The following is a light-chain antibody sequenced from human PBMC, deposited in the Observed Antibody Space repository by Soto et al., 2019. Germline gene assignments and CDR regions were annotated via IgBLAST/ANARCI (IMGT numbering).Light chain of an antibody. CDR1: QNVSSY. CDR3: QQRSNWPIT. V-gene: IGKV3-11*01. CDR2: DAS. Sequence: EIVLTQSPATLSLSPGERATLSCRASQNVSSYLAWYQRKPGQAPRLLIYDASNRATGIPARFSGSGSGPDFTLTISSLEPEDFAVYYCQQRSNWPITFGQGTRLEIK. J-gene: IGKJ5*01.